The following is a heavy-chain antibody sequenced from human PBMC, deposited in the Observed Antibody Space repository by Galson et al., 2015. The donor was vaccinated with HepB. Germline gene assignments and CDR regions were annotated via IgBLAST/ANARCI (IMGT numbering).Heavy chain of an antibody. D-gene: IGHD6-19*01. CDR2: ISGSGGST. CDR1: GFTFSSYA. Sequence: SLRLSCAASGFTFSSYAMSWVRQAPGKGLEWVSAISGSGGSTYYADSVKGRFTISRDNSKSTLYLQMNSLRAEDTAVYYCAKSKQWLVSDTVFSDYWGQGTLVTVSS. J-gene: IGHJ4*02. V-gene: IGHV3-23*01. CDR3: AKSKQWLVSDTVFSDY.